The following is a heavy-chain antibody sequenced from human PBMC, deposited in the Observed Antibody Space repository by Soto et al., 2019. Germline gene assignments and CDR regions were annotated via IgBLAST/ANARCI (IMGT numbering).Heavy chain of an antibody. D-gene: IGHD3-22*01. CDR2: IIPIFGTA. V-gene: IGHV1-69*01. Sequence: QVQLVQSGAEVRKPGSSVKVSCKASGGTFSRHAISWVRQAPGQGLEWMGGIIPIFGTANHAQKFQGRVTIIADESTSTVYMELSSLTSEDTAMYYCARGWGYDSTDYYYAYWGQGTLVIVSS. J-gene: IGHJ4*02. CDR3: ARGWGYDSTDYYYAY. CDR1: GGTFSRHA.